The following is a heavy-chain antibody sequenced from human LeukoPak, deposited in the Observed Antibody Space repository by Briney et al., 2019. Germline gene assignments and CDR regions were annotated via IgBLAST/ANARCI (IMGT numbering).Heavy chain of an antibody. CDR2: ISSSSSYI. Sequence: NSGGSLRLSCAASGFTFSSYSMNWVRQAPGKGLEWVSSISSSSSYIYYADSVKGRFTIPRDNAKNPLYLQMNSLRAEDTAVYYCARANRNVPGDAFDIWGQGTVVTVSS. CDR3: ARANRNVPGDAFDI. J-gene: IGHJ3*02. CDR1: GFTFSSYS. D-gene: IGHD1-14*01. V-gene: IGHV3-21*01.